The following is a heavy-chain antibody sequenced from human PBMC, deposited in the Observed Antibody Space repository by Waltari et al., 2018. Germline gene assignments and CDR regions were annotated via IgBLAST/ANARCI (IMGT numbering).Heavy chain of an antibody. J-gene: IGHJ4*02. CDR3: TRSPGERWLQMFFDY. D-gene: IGHD5-12*01. CDR2: IIPIFRTP. V-gene: IGHV1-69*01. CDR1: GYTFTSYD. Sequence: QVQLVQSGAEVKKPGASVKVSCKASGYTFTSYDINWVRQATGQGLEWMGGIIPIFRTPNYAQKFLDRVTITAEESTNTVYMELRSLRPEDTAVYYCTRSPGERWLQMFFDYWGQGTLVTVSS.